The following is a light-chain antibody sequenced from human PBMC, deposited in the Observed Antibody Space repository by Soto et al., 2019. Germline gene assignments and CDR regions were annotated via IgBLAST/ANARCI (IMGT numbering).Light chain of an antibody. Sequence: ESVLSHAPATLSLSQGERATLSCRASQSVSISLAWYQQKPGQAPRLLIYDASNRATGVPAMFSGSGSGTDFTLTVSSLEPQDFALYYCQQRSNWPPEIIFGQGTRLEIK. CDR1: QSVSIS. V-gene: IGKV3-11*01. CDR3: QQRSNWPPEII. J-gene: IGKJ5*01. CDR2: DAS.